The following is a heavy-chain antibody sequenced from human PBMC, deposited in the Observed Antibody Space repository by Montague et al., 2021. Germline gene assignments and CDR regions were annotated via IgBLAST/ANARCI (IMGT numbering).Heavy chain of an antibody. V-gene: IGHV4-39*01. Sequence: SETLSLTCTVSGGSISSNSYWWVWMPRPPGKGLEYVGNNFNTGSSYYSPSLQSRVTISVDTSKNQFSLRLSAVTAADTAVYYCARSLYCLGGSCYSGFDPWGQGTLVTVSS. CDR1: GGSISSNSYW. D-gene: IGHD2-15*01. CDR2: NFNTGSS. CDR3: ARSLYCLGGSCYSGFDP. J-gene: IGHJ5*02.